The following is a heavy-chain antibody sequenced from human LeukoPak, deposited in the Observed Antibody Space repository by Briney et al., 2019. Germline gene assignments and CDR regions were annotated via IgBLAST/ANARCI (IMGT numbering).Heavy chain of an antibody. Sequence: GGPLRLSCAASGFTFSGSAMHWVRQASGKGLEWVGRIRSKANSYATAYAASVKGRFTISRDDSKNTAYLQMNSLKTEDTAVYYCTRHVWDIVLRPIDAFDIWGQGTMVTVSS. CDR2: IRSKANSYAT. CDR1: GFTFSGSA. D-gene: IGHD2-8*01. J-gene: IGHJ3*02. V-gene: IGHV3-73*01. CDR3: TRHVWDIVLRPIDAFDI.